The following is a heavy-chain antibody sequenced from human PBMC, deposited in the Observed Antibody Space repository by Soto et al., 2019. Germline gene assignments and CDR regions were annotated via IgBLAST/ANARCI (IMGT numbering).Heavy chain of an antibody. J-gene: IGHJ4*02. CDR2: ISYDGSDE. CDR3: AKGPYYYDRSGYYNGSL. V-gene: IGHV3-30*18. Sequence: GGSLRLSCAASGLTFSSYGMRWVCQAPGKGLEWVALISYDGSDEYYADSVKGRFTISRDNSKNTLFLQMNSLRAEDTAVYYCAKGPYYYDRSGYYNGSLWGQGTQVTVSS. CDR1: GLTFSSYG. D-gene: IGHD3-22*01.